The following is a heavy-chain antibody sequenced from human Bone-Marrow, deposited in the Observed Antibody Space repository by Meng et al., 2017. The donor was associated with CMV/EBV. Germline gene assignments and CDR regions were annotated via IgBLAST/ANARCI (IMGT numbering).Heavy chain of an antibody. CDR3: ARAPVYGDYDSDAFDI. D-gene: IGHD4-17*01. Sequence: GESLKISCAASGFTFSTYAMSWVRQAPGKGLEWVSVIYSGGTSTYYADSVKGRFTISRDNSKNTLYLQMNSLRAEDTAVYYCARAPVYGDYDSDAFDIWGQGTMVTVSS. CDR1: GFTFSTYA. V-gene: IGHV3-23*03. CDR2: IYSGGTST. J-gene: IGHJ3*02.